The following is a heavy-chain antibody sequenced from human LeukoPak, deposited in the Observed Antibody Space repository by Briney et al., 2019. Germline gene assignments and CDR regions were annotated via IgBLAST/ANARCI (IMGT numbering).Heavy chain of an antibody. J-gene: IGHJ4*02. D-gene: IGHD1-26*01. Sequence: GESLQISCKGSGYSFTSYWIAWVRQMPGKGLEWMGIIYPGDSDIRYSPSFQGQVTISADRSISTAYLQWSSLKASDTAMYYCARGAYSGSYNSFDCWGQGTLVTVSS. V-gene: IGHV5-51*01. CDR3: ARGAYSGSYNSFDC. CDR1: GYSFTSYW. CDR2: IYPGDSDI.